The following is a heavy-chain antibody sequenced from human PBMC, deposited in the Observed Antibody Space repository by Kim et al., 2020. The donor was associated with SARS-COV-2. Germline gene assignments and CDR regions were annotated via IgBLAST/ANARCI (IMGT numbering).Heavy chain of an antibody. CDR3: ARGGSGSFQSMGGHYYYGLDV. CDR1: EFTLSNYD. J-gene: IGHJ6*02. D-gene: IGHD3-10*01. V-gene: IGHV3-13*04. Sequence: GGSLRLSCAASEFTLSNYDMHWVRQATGKGLEWVSAIGPAGDTYFSGSVKGRFTISREGDKNLLHLQMNSLRAGDTAVYYCARGGSGSFQSMGGHYYYGLDVWGQGTTVTVS. CDR2: IGPAGDT.